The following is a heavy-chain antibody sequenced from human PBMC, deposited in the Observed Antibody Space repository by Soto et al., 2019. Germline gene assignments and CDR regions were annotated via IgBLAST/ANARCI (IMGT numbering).Heavy chain of an antibody. CDR1: GGSLNSGDYY. J-gene: IGHJ4*02. CDR2: INSRRST. CDR3: ASADYVFLDY. V-gene: IGHV4-30-4*01. D-gene: IGHD3-16*01. Sequence: QVQLQESGPGLVKPSQTLSLTGTVSGGSLNSGDYYWIWMRQPPGKGMEWIGYINSRRSTYYTPYLEGRVTRSVATSKHHFVLNLSSVIAEDTVVYYCASADYVFLDYWGKVTLVTVSS.